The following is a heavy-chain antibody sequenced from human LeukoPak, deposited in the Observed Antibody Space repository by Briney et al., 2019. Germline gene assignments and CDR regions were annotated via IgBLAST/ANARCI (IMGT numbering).Heavy chain of an antibody. CDR1: GFTFISYW. Sequence: QPGGSLRLSXAASGFTFISYWMHWVRQAPEKGLVWVSRINGYGSSTYFADSVKGRFTISRDNAKNTLYLQMNSLRAEDTAVYYCARDAPGNTALDYWGQGTLVTVSS. D-gene: IGHD5-18*01. J-gene: IGHJ4*02. CDR2: INGYGSST. CDR3: ARDAPGNTALDY. V-gene: IGHV3-74*01.